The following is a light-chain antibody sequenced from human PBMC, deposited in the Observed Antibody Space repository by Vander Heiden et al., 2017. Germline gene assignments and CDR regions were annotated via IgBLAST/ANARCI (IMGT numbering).Light chain of an antibody. CDR3: CSYAGSRTWV. CDR2: EVS. V-gene: IGLV2-23*02. J-gene: IGLJ3*02. CDR1: SSDVGTYNF. Sequence: QSALTQPASVSGSPGQSITISCTGTSSDVGTYNFVSWYQQHPGKAPTVMIFEVSKRPSGVSDRFSGSKSGNTASLTISGLQAEDEAEYYCCSYAGSRTWVFGGGTKLTVL.